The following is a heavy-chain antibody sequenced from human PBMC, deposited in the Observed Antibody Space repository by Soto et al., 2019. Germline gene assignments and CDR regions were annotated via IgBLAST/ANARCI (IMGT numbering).Heavy chain of an antibody. D-gene: IGHD3-10*01. CDR1: GYTFSSYG. CDR3: ASGLLWFGPAFIHDY. V-gene: IGHV1-18*01. J-gene: IGHJ4*02. CDR2: ISAYNGNT. Sequence: EASVKVSCKASGYTFSSYGITWVRQAPGQGLEWVAWISAYNGNTNYAQKLQGRVTITADKSTSTAYMELSSLRSEDTAVYYCASGLLWFGPAFIHDYWGQGTLVTVSS.